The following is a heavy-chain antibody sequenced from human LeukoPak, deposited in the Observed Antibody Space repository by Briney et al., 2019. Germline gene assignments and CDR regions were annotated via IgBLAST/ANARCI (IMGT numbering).Heavy chain of an antibody. CDR1: GITLSNYG. Sequence: PGGSLRLSCAVSGITLSNYGMSWVCQAPGEGLEWVAGISGSGGSTNYADSVKGRFTISRDNPKNTLYLQMNILRAEDTAVYFCAKRGVVIRVILVGFHKEAYYFDSWGQGALVTVSS. CDR3: AKRGVVIRVILVGFHKEAYYFDS. D-gene: IGHD3-22*01. CDR2: ISGSGGST. V-gene: IGHV3-23*01. J-gene: IGHJ4*02.